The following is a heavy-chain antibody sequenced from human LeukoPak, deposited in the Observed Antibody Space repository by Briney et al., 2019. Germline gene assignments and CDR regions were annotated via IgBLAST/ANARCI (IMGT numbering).Heavy chain of an antibody. D-gene: IGHD3-10*01. V-gene: IGHV5-51*01. CDR3: ARRTGRITMVRGFDY. CDR1: GYSFTNYW. J-gene: IGHJ4*02. CDR2: IYPGDSAT. Sequence: GESLKISCKGSGYSFTNYWIAWVRQMPGKGLEWMGLIYPGDSATRYSPSFQGQVTFSVDKSITTAYVQWSSLKASDTAMYYCARRTGRITMVRGFDYWGQGTLVTVSS.